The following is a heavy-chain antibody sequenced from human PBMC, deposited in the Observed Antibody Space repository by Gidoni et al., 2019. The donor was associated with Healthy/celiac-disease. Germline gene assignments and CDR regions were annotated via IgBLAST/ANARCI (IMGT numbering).Heavy chain of an antibody. V-gene: IGHV1-8*01. CDR1: GYTFTSYD. Sequence: QVQLVQSGAEVKKPGASVKVSCKASGYTFTSYDINWVRQATGQGLEWMGWMNPNSGNTGYAQKFQGRVTMTRNTSISTAYMELSSLRSEDTAVYYCARGRNYDILTGYHFLYYYYGMDVWGQGTTVTVSS. CDR3: ARGRNYDILTGYHFLYYYYGMDV. CDR2: MNPNSGNT. J-gene: IGHJ6*02. D-gene: IGHD3-9*01.